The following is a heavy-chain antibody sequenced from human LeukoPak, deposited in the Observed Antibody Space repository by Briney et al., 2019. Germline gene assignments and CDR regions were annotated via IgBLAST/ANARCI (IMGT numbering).Heavy chain of an antibody. V-gene: IGHV3-15*01. CDR3: TTYSGGSCPF. J-gene: IGHJ4*02. D-gene: IGHD6-19*01. Sequence: PGGSLRLSCAASGITFSNPWMTWVRQAPGKGLEWVGRIYRSSNGETTDYGAPVKCRFTMSRDDSKNTLCLQMNRLKTEDTAVYYCTTYSGGSCPFWGQGTLVTVSS. CDR2: IYRSSNGETT. CDR1: GITFSNPW.